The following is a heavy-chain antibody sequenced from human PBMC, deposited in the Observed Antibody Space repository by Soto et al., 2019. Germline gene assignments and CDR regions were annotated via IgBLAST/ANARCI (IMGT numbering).Heavy chain of an antibody. J-gene: IGHJ6*03. CDR2: IYYSGST. CDR3: GISKLPTYYMDV. V-gene: IGHV4-59*01. Sequence: SETLSLTCTVSGGSISSYYWSWIRQPPGKGLEWIGYIYYSGSTNYNPSLKSRVTISVDTSKNQFSLKLSSVTAADTAVYYCGISKLPTYYMDVWGKGTTLTVSS. D-gene: IGHD1-7*01. CDR1: GGSISSYY.